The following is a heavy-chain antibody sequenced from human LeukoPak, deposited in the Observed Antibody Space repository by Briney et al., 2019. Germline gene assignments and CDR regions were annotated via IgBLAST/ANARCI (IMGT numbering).Heavy chain of an antibody. Sequence: GESLKISCKGSGYRFTSYWIGWVRQMPGKGQEWMRIIYPGDSDTRYSPSFQGQVTISADKSISTAYRQWSSLKASDTAMYYGARLYSNYGFGSGYFDLWGRGTLVTVSS. J-gene: IGHJ2*01. D-gene: IGHD4-11*01. CDR2: IYPGDSDT. CDR1: GYRFTSYW. V-gene: IGHV5-51*01. CDR3: ARLYSNYGFGSGYFDL.